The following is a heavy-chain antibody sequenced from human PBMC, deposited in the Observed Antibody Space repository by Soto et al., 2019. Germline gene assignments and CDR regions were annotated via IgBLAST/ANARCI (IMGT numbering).Heavy chain of an antibody. J-gene: IGHJ4*02. Sequence: SETLSLTCTVSGGSISSSSYYWGWIRQPPGKGLEWIAYIYYSGSTNYNPSLKSRVTISVDTSMNQFSLKLSSVTAADTAVYYCARTRDSGTLDYWGQGTLVTVSS. V-gene: IGHV4-61*05. CDR2: IYYSGST. CDR1: GGSISSSSYY. D-gene: IGHD1-1*01. CDR3: ARTRDSGTLDY.